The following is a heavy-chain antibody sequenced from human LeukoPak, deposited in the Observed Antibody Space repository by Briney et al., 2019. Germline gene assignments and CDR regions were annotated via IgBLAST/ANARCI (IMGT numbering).Heavy chain of an antibody. CDR1: GFTFSSYA. CDR2: ICGSGGST. CDR3: ASTSGWYLGGFDY. V-gene: IGHV3-23*01. Sequence: GGSLRLSRAASGFTFSSYAMLWVRQAPGKGLEWVSAICGSGGSTYYADSVKGRFTISRDNSKNTLYLQMNSLRAEDTAVYYCASTSGWYLGGFDYWGEGTLVTVSS. D-gene: IGHD6-19*01. J-gene: IGHJ4*02.